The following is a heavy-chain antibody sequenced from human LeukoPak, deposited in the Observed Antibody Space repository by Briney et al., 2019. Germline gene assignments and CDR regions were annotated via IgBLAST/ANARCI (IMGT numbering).Heavy chain of an antibody. CDR2: IYYSGST. CDR3: ASGKGYSYGYYAFDI. D-gene: IGHD5-18*01. V-gene: IGHV4-59*01. CDR1: GGSISSYY. Sequence: PSETLSLTCTVSGGSISSYYWSWIRQPPGKGLEWIGYIYYSGSTNYNPSLKSRVTISVDTSQNQFSLKLSSVTAADTAVYYCASGKGYSYGYYAFDIWGQGTMVTVSS. J-gene: IGHJ3*02.